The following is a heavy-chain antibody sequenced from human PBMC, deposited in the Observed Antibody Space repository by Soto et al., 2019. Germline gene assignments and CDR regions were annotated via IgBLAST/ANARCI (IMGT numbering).Heavy chain of an antibody. CDR1: GYSFTSYW. V-gene: IGHV5-51*01. D-gene: IGHD5-18*01. CDR3: ARHAGYSYGYVGHDAFDI. CDR2: IYPGDSDT. J-gene: IGHJ3*02. Sequence: PGESLKISCQGSGYSFTSYWIGWVRQMPGKGLEWMGIIYPGDSDTRYSPSFQGQVTISADKSISTAYLQWSSLKASDTAMYYCARHAGYSYGYVGHDAFDIWGQGTMVTVSS.